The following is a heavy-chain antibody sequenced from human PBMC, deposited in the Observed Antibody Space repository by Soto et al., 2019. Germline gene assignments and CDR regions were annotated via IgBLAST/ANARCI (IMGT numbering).Heavy chain of an antibody. J-gene: IGHJ4*02. Sequence: QVQLQESGPGLVKPSQTLSLTCTVSGGSISSGGYYWSWIRQHPGKGLEWIGYIYYSGSTYYNPSLKSRVTISVDTSKNQFSLKLSSVTAADTAVYYCARGRNCSGGSCYLADFDYWGQGTLVTVSS. V-gene: IGHV4-31*03. D-gene: IGHD2-15*01. CDR2: IYYSGST. CDR1: GGSISSGGYY. CDR3: ARGRNCSGGSCYLADFDY.